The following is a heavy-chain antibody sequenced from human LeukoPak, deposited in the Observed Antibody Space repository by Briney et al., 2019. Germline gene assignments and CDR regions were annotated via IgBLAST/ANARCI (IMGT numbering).Heavy chain of an antibody. V-gene: IGHV3-7*04. D-gene: IGHD3-10*01. CDR1: GFTFSIYW. Sequence: GGSLRLSCAASGFTFSIYWMSWVRQSPGRGLEWVANIDQDGSAEYYVDSVGGRFTVSRDNAKNSLYLQIDSLRAEDTAVYYCARADNYGSILDYWGRGTLVTVSS. J-gene: IGHJ4*02. CDR2: IDQDGSAE. CDR3: ARADNYGSILDY.